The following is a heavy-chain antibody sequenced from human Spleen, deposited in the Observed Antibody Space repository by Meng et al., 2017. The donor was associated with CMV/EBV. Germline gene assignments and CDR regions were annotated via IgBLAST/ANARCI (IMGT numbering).Heavy chain of an antibody. CDR3: ARVGWDYSNFPF. D-gene: IGHD4-11*01. J-gene: IGHJ4*02. CDR1: GGFITGSTYY. Sequence: SETLSLTCSVSGGFITGSTYYWAWVRQSPRTGLQWIASVYYSGSTYYSPSLSSRVTISVDTSKNQFSLKLSSVTAADTAVYYCARVGWDYSNFPFWGLGVMVTVSS. CDR2: VYYSGST. V-gene: IGHV4-39*07.